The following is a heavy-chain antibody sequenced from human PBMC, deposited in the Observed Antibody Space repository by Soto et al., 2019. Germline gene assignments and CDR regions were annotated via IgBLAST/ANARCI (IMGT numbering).Heavy chain of an antibody. V-gene: IGHV3-66*01. J-gene: IGHJ4*02. Sequence: GVSLRLSCAASGFTVSSSYMSWVRQAPGKGPEWVSVIYSGGSTYYADSVKDRFTISRDNSKNMLYLQMNSLRAEDTSVYYCARNRDWNDAYFDYLGQGTLVTVSS. CDR2: IYSGGST. D-gene: IGHD1-1*01. CDR3: ARNRDWNDAYFDY. CDR1: GFTVSSSY.